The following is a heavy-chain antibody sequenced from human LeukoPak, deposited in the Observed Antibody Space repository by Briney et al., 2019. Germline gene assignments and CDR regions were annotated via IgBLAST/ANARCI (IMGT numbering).Heavy chain of an antibody. J-gene: IGHJ4*02. CDR2: INPAGRET. CDR3: VRWGITAGMED. Sequence: PGGSLRLSCEGSGFTFSGYWMGWVRQAPGKGLEWVANINPAGRETYYVDSVKGRFTISRDNVKKSTFLQMNSLRVEETAVYHCVRWGITAGMEDWGQGPLVTVSS. D-gene: IGHD1-14*01. CDR1: GFTFSGYW. V-gene: IGHV3-7*01.